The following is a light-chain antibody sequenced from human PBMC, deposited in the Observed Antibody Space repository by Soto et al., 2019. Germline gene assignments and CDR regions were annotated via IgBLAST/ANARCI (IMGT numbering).Light chain of an antibody. CDR1: QSVSSY. J-gene: IGKJ5*01. CDR2: DAS. Sequence: IVLAQSPATLSLSPGERATLSWRASQSVSSYLAWYQQKPGQAPRLLIYDASNRATGIPARFSGSGSGTDFTLTTSSLEPEDFAVYYCQQRSNWPITFGQGTRLEIK. V-gene: IGKV3-11*01. CDR3: QQRSNWPIT.